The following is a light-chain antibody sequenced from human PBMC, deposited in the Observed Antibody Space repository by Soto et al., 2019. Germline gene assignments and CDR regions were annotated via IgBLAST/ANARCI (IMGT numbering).Light chain of an antibody. CDR1: RSDVGGYNY. CDR3: SSYTSSSTRV. Sequence: QLVLTQPASVSGSPGQSITISCTGTRSDVGGYNYVSWYQQHPGKAPKLMIYEVSNRPSGVSNRFSGSKSGNTASLTISGLQAEDEADYYCSSYTSSSTRVFGGGTKVTVL. J-gene: IGLJ3*02. V-gene: IGLV2-14*01. CDR2: EVS.